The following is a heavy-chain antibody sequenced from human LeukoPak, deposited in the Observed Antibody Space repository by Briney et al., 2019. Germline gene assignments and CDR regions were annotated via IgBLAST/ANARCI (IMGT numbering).Heavy chain of an antibody. V-gene: IGHV3-23*01. CDR3: AKGLDYGGNSGAFDI. CDR1: GFTFSSYA. Sequence: GGSLRLFCAASGFTFSSYAMSWVRQAPGKGLEWVSAISGSGGSTYYADSVKGRFTISRDNSKNTLYLQMNSLRAEDTAVYYCAKGLDYGGNSGAFDIWGQGTMVTVSS. J-gene: IGHJ3*02. D-gene: IGHD4-23*01. CDR2: ISGSGGST.